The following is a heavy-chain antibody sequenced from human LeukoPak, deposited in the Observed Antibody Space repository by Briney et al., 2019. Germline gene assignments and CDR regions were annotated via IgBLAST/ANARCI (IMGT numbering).Heavy chain of an antibody. CDR2: ISGSGGST. D-gene: IGHD4-17*01. Sequence: GGSLRLSCAASAFTFSSYAMNWVRQAPGKRLEWVSTISGSGGSTYYADSVKGRFTISRDNSKNTLYLQMNSLTAEDTAVYYCAKVIDYGLDYWGQGTLVTVSS. V-gene: IGHV3-23*01. CDR3: AKVIDYGLDY. CDR1: AFTFSSYA. J-gene: IGHJ4*02.